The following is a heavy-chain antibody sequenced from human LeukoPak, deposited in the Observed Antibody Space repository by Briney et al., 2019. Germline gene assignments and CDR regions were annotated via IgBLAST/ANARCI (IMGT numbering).Heavy chain of an antibody. CDR3: GRGPRAAAGTDY. Sequence: ASVKVSCKASGYTFTIYDINWVRQATGQGLEWMGWMNPNSGNTGYAQKFQGRVTITRNNSISTAYMELSSHRSEDTAVDYCGRGPRAAAGTDYWGQGTLVTVSS. CDR1: GYTFTIYD. D-gene: IGHD6-13*01. J-gene: IGHJ4*02. V-gene: IGHV1-8*03. CDR2: MNPNSGNT.